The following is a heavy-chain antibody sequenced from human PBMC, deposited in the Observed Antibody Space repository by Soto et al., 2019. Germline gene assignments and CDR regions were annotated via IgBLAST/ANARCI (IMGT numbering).Heavy chain of an antibody. J-gene: IGHJ6*02. V-gene: IGHV1-2*02. D-gene: IGHD1-26*01. CDR2: INPETAAT. Sequence: QVQLVQSGAEVKKSGASVKVSCKASGYTFSDYFIQWLRQAPGQGLEWVAWINPETAATNYAKKFQDRVTLTSDTSFSTAYLELTRLRPDDTAVYYCARIKWGLDYYSGMDVWGQGTAVTVSS. CDR1: GYTFSDYF. CDR3: ARIKWGLDYYSGMDV.